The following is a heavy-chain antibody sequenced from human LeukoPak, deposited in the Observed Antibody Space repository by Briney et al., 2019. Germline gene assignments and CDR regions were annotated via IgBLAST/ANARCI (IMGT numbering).Heavy chain of an antibody. CDR3: AKALYSGSYWGWDVDAFDI. Sequence: GGSLRLSCAASGFTFDNYAMHWVRHAPGKGLEWVSGISWNSGSIGYADSVKGRFTISRDNAKNSLYLKMKSLRAEDTALYYCAKALYSGSYWGWDVDAFDIWGQGTMVTVSS. V-gene: IGHV3-9*01. J-gene: IGHJ3*02. CDR1: GFTFDNYA. D-gene: IGHD1-26*01. CDR2: ISWNSGSI.